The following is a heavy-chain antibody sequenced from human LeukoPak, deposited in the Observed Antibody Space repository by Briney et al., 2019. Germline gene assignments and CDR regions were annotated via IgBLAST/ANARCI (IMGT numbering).Heavy chain of an antibody. CDR2: IKSKTDGGTA. V-gene: IGHV3-15*07. D-gene: IGHD3-16*02. J-gene: IGHJ5*02. CDR3: TTEGYVWGSYRYH. CDR1: GFTFSNAW. Sequence: PGGSLRLSCAASGFTFSNAWMNWVRQAPGKGLEWVGRIKSKTDGGTADYAAPVKGRFTISRDDSKNTLYLQMNSLKTEDTAVYYCTTEGYVWGSYRYHWGQGTLVTVSS.